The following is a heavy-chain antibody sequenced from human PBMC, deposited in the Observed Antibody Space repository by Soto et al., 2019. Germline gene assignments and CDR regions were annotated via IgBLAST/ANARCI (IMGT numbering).Heavy chain of an antibody. D-gene: IGHD4-17*01. CDR3: ARWDGYGDV. Sequence: GSLRLSCAASGFSFSTYSMAWVRQTPGKGLAWVSGLSGGGSNTFYADSVQGRFTISVDNSKNTVYLQMNSLRVEDTAVYYCARWDGYGDVWGQGTLVTVSS. CDR1: GFSFSTYS. V-gene: IGHV3-23*01. CDR2: LSGGGSNT. J-gene: IGHJ4*02.